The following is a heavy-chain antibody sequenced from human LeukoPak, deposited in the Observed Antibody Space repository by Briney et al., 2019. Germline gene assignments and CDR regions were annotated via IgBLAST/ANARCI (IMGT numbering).Heavy chain of an antibody. D-gene: IGHD5-12*01. CDR3: ARFSGRGYSGYGRNWFDP. V-gene: IGHV1-2*02. CDR2: INPNSGGT. J-gene: IGHJ5*02. CDR1: GGTFSSYA. Sequence: ASVKVSCKASGGTFSSYAISWVRQAPGQGLEWMGWINPNSGGTNYAQKFQGRVTMTRDTSISTAYMELSRLRSDDTAVYYCARFSGRGYSGYGRNWFDPWGQGTLVTVSS.